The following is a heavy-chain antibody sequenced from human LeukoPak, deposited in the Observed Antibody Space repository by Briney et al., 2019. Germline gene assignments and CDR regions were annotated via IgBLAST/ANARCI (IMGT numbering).Heavy chain of an antibody. V-gene: IGHV3-30*18. J-gene: IGHJ4*02. Sequence: QSGRSLRLSCAASGFTVNNYGMHWVRQAPGKGLEWVAVISYDGSNKYYADSVKGRFTISRDNSNNTLYLQMNSLRPEDTAVYYCAKDKQQMGRYFFDYWGQGTLVTVSS. CDR2: ISYDGSNK. CDR1: GFTVNNYG. D-gene: IGHD6-13*01. CDR3: AKDKQQMGRYFFDY.